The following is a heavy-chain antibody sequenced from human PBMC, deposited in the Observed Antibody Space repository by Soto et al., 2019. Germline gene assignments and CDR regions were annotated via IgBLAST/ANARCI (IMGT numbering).Heavy chain of an antibody. CDR3: AGGAGAKEFDC. J-gene: IGHJ4*02. CDR2: FYYGGGT. D-gene: IGHD6-19*01. V-gene: IGHV4-59*03. CDR1: GWSINRYY. Sequence: SETLSLTCTVSGWSINRYYWSWIRQPPGKGLEWIGYFYYGGGTNYNPSLKSRVTISLDTSQSQVSLKLTSVTPADTAVYFCAGGAGAKEFDCCRLGPMVTAAS.